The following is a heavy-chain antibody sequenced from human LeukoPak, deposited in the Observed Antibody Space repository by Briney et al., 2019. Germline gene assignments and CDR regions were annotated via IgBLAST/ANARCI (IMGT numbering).Heavy chain of an antibody. CDR3: ARNYGSGSGDAFDI. CDR1: GGSISSYY. V-gene: IGHV4-59*01. Sequence: SETLSLTCTVSGGSISSYYWSWIRQPPGKGLEWIGYIYYSGSTNYNPSLKGRVTISVDTSKNQFSLKLSSVTAADTAVYYCARNYGSGSGDAFDIWGQGTMVTVSS. CDR2: IYYSGST. J-gene: IGHJ3*02. D-gene: IGHD3-10*01.